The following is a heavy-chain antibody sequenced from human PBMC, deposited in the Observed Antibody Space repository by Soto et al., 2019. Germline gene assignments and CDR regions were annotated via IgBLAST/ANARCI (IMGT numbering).Heavy chain of an antibody. CDR3: AKGPSYYYYYGMDV. CDR1: GFTFSSYA. V-gene: IGHV3-23*01. CDR2: ISGSGGST. J-gene: IGHJ6*02. Sequence: GGSLRLSCAASGFTFSSYAMSWVRQAPGKGLEWVSAISGSGGSTYYADSVKGRFTISRDNSKNTLYLQMNSLRAEDAAVYYCAKGPSYYYYYGMDVWGQGTTVTVSS.